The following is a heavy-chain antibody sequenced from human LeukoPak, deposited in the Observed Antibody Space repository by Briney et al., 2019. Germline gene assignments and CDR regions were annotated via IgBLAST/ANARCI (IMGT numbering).Heavy chain of an antibody. D-gene: IGHD1-26*01. CDR1: GFTFSTYT. CDR3: ARGILSGNYGFHFDY. Sequence: PWGSLRLSCAASGFTFSTYTMNWVRQAPGKGLEWVSSISSSSSYIYYADSVRGRFTISRDNAKNSLYLQMNSLRAEDTAVYYCARGILSGNYGFHFDYWGQGTLVTVSS. CDR2: ISSSSSYI. V-gene: IGHV3-21*01. J-gene: IGHJ4*02.